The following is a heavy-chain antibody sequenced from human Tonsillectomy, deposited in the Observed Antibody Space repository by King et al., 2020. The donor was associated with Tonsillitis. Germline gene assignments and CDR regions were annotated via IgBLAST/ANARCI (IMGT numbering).Heavy chain of an antibody. Sequence: VQLVESGGGVVQPGRSLRLSCAASGFTFSSYSMHWVRQAPGKGLDWVAVISHDGNIKYYADSVKGRFTISRDNSKHTLYLQMNSLRAEDTAVYYCARDRSDYYDRSGHEDYWGQGTLVTVSS. J-gene: IGHJ4*02. V-gene: IGHV3-30-3*01. CDR1: GFTFSSYS. D-gene: IGHD3-22*01. CDR3: ARDRSDYYDRSGHEDY. CDR2: ISHDGNIK.